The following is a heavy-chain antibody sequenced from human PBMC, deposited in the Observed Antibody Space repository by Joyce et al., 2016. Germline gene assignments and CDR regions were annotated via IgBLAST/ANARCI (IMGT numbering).Heavy chain of an antibody. Sequence: VQLVESGGGWIQPGRSLRLSCAASGFTCDDYGMHWVRQAPGKGLEWVSGINWNSGRVAYADSVKGRFTISRDNAKTSLFLQMNSLRVEDTALYHCVKGHFVRDTAMGFDSWGQGTLVTVSS. V-gene: IGHV3-9*01. CDR2: INWNSGRV. CDR3: VKGHFVRDTAMGFDS. D-gene: IGHD5-18*01. CDR1: GFTCDDYG. J-gene: IGHJ4*02.